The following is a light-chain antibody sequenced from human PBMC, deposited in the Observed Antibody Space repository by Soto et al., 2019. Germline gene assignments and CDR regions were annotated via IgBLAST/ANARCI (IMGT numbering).Light chain of an antibody. Sequence: EIVLTQSPGTLSLSRGERATLSCRASQSVSSSYLAWYQQKPGQAPRLLIYGASSRATGIPDRFSGSGSGTDFTLTINRLEPEDFALYYCQQYGSSPPTFGQGTKVDIK. CDR2: GAS. CDR1: QSVSSSY. V-gene: IGKV3-20*01. J-gene: IGKJ1*01. CDR3: QQYGSSPPT.